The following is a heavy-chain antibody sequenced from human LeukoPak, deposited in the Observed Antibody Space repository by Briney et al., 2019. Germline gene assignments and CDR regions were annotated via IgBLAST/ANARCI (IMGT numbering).Heavy chain of an antibody. CDR1: GGSISSSIYY. D-gene: IGHD1-26*01. CDR3: ARGRIVGATTAGVYFDY. J-gene: IGHJ4*02. Sequence: PSETLSLTCTVSGGSISSSIYYWGWIRQPPGKGLEWIGSVYYTGSTYYNPSLKSRVTISVDTSKNQFSLKLSSVTAADTAVFYCARGRIVGATTAGVYFDYWGQGTLVTFSS. V-gene: IGHV4-39*07. CDR2: VYYTGST.